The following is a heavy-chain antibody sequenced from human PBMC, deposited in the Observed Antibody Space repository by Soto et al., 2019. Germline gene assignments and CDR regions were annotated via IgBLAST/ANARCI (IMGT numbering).Heavy chain of an antibody. CDR1: GYTFTDYG. V-gene: IGHV1-18*01. D-gene: IGHD3-22*01. CDR3: ARDLFHYYDSSGSFDY. CDR2: ITAFNGNT. J-gene: IGHJ4*02. Sequence: ASVKVSCKASGYTFTDYGISWVRQAPGQGLQWMGWITAFNGNTKYAQQFQGRVTMTTDTSTSTAYMELRSLESDDTAVYYCARDLFHYYDSSGSFDYWGQGTLVTSPQ.